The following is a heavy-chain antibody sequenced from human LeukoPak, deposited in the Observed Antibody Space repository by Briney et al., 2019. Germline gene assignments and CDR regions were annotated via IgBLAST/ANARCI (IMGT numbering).Heavy chain of an antibody. CDR3: ARDGYSYAYDY. Sequence: GGSLRLSCAASGFXVSSNYISWVRQAPGKGLEWVSVIYSGGSTYYADSVKGRFTISRDNSKNTLYLQMNSLRAEDTAVYYCARDGYSYAYDYWGQGTLVTVSS. CDR2: IYSGGST. CDR1: GFXVSSNY. D-gene: IGHD5-18*01. V-gene: IGHV3-66*01. J-gene: IGHJ4*02.